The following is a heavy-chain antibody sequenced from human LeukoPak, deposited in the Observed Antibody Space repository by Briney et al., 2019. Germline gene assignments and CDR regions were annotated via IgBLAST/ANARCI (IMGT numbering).Heavy chain of an antibody. CDR2: IYSGGST. J-gene: IGHJ4*02. D-gene: IGHD5-18*01. CDR3: ASGGDIYGYMDGVY. Sequence: PGGSLRLSCAASGFTFSSNYMSWVRQAPGKGLEWMSVIYSGGSTYYADSVKGGFTISRHNSKNTLYLQMNSLRAEDTAAYYCASGGDIYGYMDGVYWGQGTLVTVSS. V-gene: IGHV3-53*04. CDR1: GFTFSSNY.